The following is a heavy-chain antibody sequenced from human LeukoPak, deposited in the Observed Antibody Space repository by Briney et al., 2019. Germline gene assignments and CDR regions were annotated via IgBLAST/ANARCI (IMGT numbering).Heavy chain of an antibody. J-gene: IGHJ6*02. CDR3: AKDISAATVYYYGMDV. V-gene: IGHV3-9*01. CDR2: ISWNSGSI. Sequence: GGSLRLSCAASGFTFDDYAMHWVRQAPGKGLEWVSGISWNSGSIGYADSVKGRFTISRDNAKNSLYLQMNSLRAEDTALYYCAKDISAATVYYYGMDVWGQGTTVTVSS. CDR1: GFTFDDYA. D-gene: IGHD6-25*01.